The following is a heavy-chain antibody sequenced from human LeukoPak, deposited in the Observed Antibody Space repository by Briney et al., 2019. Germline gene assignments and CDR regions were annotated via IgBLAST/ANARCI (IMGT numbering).Heavy chain of an antibody. CDR1: GGSFSEYY. CDR3: ARRRLGYYFDY. J-gene: IGHJ4*02. CDR2: INPRGST. D-gene: IGHD5-24*01. V-gene: IGHV4-34*01. Sequence: SGTLSLTCAVYGGSFSEYYWSWIRQPPGKGLEWIGEINPRGSTNYNPSLKSRVTLSADTSKNQFPLTLNSVTAADTAVYYCARRRLGYYFDYWGQGTLVTVS.